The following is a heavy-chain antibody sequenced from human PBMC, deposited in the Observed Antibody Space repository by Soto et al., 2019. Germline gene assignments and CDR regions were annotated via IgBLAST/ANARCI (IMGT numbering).Heavy chain of an antibody. Sequence: SETLSLTCTVSCGSISSYYWSWIRQPPGKGLEWIGYIYYSGSTNYNPSLKSRVTISVDTSKNQFSLKLSSVTAADTAVYYCARVEVIAGWFDPWGQGTLVTVSS. CDR2: IYYSGST. CDR1: CGSISSYY. D-gene: IGHD6-13*01. V-gene: IGHV4-59*01. CDR3: ARVEVIAGWFDP. J-gene: IGHJ5*02.